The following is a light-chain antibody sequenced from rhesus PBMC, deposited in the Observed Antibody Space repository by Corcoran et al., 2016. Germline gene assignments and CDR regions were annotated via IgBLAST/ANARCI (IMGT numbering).Light chain of an antibody. J-gene: IGKJ4*01. CDR1: QSAGSS. CDR3: VQLSNGLT. V-gene: IGKV3-24*04. Sequence: EIVMTQSPATLSLSPGERVTLSCRASQSAGSSLAWYQQKPGQPPRLLIYGASTRATGLPDRFSGMRSGTAFPLTISSLEPEDVAVYYCVQLSNGLTCGGGTKVEIK. CDR2: GAS.